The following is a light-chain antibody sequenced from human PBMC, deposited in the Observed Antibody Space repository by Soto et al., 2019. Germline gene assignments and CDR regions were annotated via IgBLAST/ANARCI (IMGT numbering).Light chain of an antibody. J-gene: IGKJ4*01. CDR2: GAS. Sequence: EVVLTQSPGTLSLSPGERATLSCRASQSVSASYLGWYQQKPGQAPRLLIYGASIRATGIPDRFSGSESGTDFTLTISRLEPEDFAVYYCQQYGSPPLTFGGATKVEIK. V-gene: IGKV3-20*01. CDR1: QSVSASY. CDR3: QQYGSPPLT.